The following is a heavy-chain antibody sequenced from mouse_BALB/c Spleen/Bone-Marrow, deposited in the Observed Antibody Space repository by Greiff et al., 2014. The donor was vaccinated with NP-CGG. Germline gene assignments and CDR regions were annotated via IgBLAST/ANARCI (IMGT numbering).Heavy chain of an antibody. D-gene: IGHD2-1*01. CDR3: ARSGGNYVAWFVY. CDR1: GYTFTRYW. J-gene: IGHJ3*01. CDR2: IDPSDSET. Sequence: VQLQQSGAEVVKPGAPVKLSCKASGYTFTRYWMHWVRQRPGRGLEWIGKIDPSDSETHYNHEFKDEATLTVDKSSSTAYIQLSSLTSEDSAVYFCARSGGNYVAWFVYWGQGTLVTVSP. V-gene: IGHV1-69*02.